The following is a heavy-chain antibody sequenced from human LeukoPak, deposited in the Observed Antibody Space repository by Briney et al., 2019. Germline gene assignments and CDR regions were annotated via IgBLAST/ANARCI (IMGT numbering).Heavy chain of an antibody. CDR1: GFTFSSYA. D-gene: IGHD2-2*01. J-gene: IGHJ4*02. V-gene: IGHV3-64*01. Sequence: GGSLRLSCAASGFTFSSYAMHWVRQAPGKGLEYVSAIRTNGVATHYANSVKGRFTISRDNSKNTLYLQMGSLRAEDMAVYYCAREYCSSITCFVDFWGQGTLVTVSS. CDR2: IRTNGVAT. CDR3: AREYCSSITCFVDF.